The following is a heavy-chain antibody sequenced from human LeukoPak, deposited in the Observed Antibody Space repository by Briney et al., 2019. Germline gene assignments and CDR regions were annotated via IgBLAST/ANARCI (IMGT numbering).Heavy chain of an antibody. J-gene: IGHJ6*03. CDR2: IYYSGST. Sequence: SETLSLTCTVSGGSISSSSYYWGWIRQPPGKGLEWIGSIYYSGSTYYNPSLKSRVTISVDTSKNQFSLKLSSVTAADTAVYYCATTSRITMVRGVIFYYYYMDVWGKGTTVTISS. CDR3: ATTSRITMVRGVIFYYYYMDV. CDR1: GGSISSSSYY. D-gene: IGHD3-10*01. V-gene: IGHV4-39*01.